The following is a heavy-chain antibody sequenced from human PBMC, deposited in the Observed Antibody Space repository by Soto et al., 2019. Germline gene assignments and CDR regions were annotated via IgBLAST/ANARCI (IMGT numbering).Heavy chain of an antibody. J-gene: IGHJ5*02. CDR2: IIPIFGTA. CDR3: ATNKATYYDSSGYYNNWFDP. V-gene: IGHV1-69*13. CDR1: GYTFTTYG. Sequence: SVKVSCKASGYTFTTYGISWVRQAPGQGLEWMGGIIPIFGTANYAQKFQGRVTITADESTSTAYMELSSLRSEDTAVYYCATNKATYYDSSGYYNNWFDPWGQGTLVTVSS. D-gene: IGHD3-22*01.